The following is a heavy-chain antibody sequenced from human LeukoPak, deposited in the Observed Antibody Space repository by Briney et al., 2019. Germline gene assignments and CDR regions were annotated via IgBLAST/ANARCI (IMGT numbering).Heavy chain of an antibody. D-gene: IGHD3-10*01. V-gene: IGHV4-30-2*01. CDR2: IYHSGST. Sequence: PSETLSLTCTVSGGSISSYFWSWIRQPPGKGLEWIGYIYHSGSTYYNPSLKSRVTISVDRSKNQFSLKLSSVTAADTAVYYCARGTMVRGVIKSRPYFDYWGQGTLVTVSS. J-gene: IGHJ4*02. CDR3: ARGTMVRGVIKSRPYFDY. CDR1: GGSISSYF.